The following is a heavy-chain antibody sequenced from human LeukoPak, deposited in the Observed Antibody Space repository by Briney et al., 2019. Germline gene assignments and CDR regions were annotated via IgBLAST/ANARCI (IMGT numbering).Heavy chain of an antibody. CDR1: GSTFGLYS. CDR3: ARGRGGPNWGYYFDS. D-gene: IGHD7-27*01. V-gene: IGHV3-48*04. CDR2: ITSGSTIM. Sequence: GGSLRLSCVASGSTFGLYSMNWVRQAPGKGLEWVSYITSGSTIMNYTDSVKGRFTISRDNAKNSLYLQMNSLRAEDTAVYYCARGRGGPNWGYYFDSWGQGTLVTVSS. J-gene: IGHJ4*02.